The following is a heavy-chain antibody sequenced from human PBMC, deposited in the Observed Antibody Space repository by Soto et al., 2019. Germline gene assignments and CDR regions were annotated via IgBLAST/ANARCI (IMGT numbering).Heavy chain of an antibody. CDR2: IYYSGST. D-gene: IGHD3-10*01. V-gene: IGHV4-30-4*01. CDR3: ARGRFGELFFDY. CDR1: CGSIISGDYY. J-gene: IGHJ4*02. Sequence: SETLSLTCTFSCGSIISGDYYWSWIRQPPGKGLEWIGYIYYSGSTYYNPSLKSRVTISVDTSKNQFSLKLSSVTAGDTAVYYCARGRFGELFFDYWGQGTLVTVSS.